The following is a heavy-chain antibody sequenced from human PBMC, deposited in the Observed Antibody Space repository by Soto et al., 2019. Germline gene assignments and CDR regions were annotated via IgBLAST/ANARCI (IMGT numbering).Heavy chain of an antibody. CDR3: ARTRSYGYWLDP. CDR1: GGSISSSSYY. V-gene: IGHV4-39*01. D-gene: IGHD3-10*01. CDR2: IYYSGST. Sequence: SETLSLTCTVSGGSISSSSYYWGWIRQPPGKGLEWIGSIYYSGSTYYNPSLKSRVTISVDTSKNQFSLKLSSVTAADTAVYYCARTRSYGYWLDPWGQGTLVTVSS. J-gene: IGHJ5*02.